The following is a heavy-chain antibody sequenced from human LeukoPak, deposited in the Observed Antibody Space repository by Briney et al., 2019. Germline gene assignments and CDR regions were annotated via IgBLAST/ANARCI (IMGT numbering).Heavy chain of an antibody. V-gene: IGHV1-2*02. CDR3: ARTYSSSWYGMFDY. Sequence: ASVKVSCEASGYTFTGYYMHWVRQAPGQGLEWMGWINPNSGGTNYAQKFQGRVTMTRDTSISTAYMELSRLRSDDTAVYYCARTYSSSWYGMFDYWDQGTLVTVSA. CDR2: INPNSGGT. D-gene: IGHD6-13*01. CDR1: GYTFTGYY. J-gene: IGHJ4*02.